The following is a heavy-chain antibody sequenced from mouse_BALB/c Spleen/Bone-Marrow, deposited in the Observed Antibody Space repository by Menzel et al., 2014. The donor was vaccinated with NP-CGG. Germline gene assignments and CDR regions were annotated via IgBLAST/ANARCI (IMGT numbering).Heavy chain of an antibody. CDR3: ARRFTTGVTTGAMDY. CDR1: GFTFSSYY. J-gene: IGHJ4*01. CDR2: INSNGGGT. D-gene: IGHD1-1*01. V-gene: IGHV5-6-2*01. Sequence: DVQLVESGGGLVKLGGSLKLSCAASGFTFSSYYMSWVRQTPEKRLELVAAINSNGGGTYYPDTVKGRFTISRDNAKNTLYLQVSSLRSEDTALYYCARRFTTGVTTGAMDYWGQGTSVTVSS.